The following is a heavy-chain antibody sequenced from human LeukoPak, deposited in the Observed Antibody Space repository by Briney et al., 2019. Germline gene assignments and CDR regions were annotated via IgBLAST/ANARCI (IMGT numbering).Heavy chain of an antibody. J-gene: IGHJ4*02. CDR2: ISANGGTT. V-gene: IGHV3-23*01. CDR1: GFTFSSYA. D-gene: IGHD1-26*01. Sequence: GGSLRLSCAASGFTFSSYAMTWVRQPPGKGLEWVSTISANGGTTYYADSVKGRFTISRDNYKNALYLQMNSLRAEDTAVYYCAKDQIVGPDYFDYWGQGTLVTVSS. CDR3: AKDQIVGPDYFDY.